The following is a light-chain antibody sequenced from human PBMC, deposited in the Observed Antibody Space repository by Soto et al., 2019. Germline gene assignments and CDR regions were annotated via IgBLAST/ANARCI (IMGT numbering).Light chain of an antibody. J-gene: IGKJ4*01. CDR1: QDINNY. V-gene: IGKV1-27*01. CDR3: QKYDIASRT. CDR2: AAS. Sequence: DIQMTQSPSSLSASVGDRVTITCRASQDINNYLAWYQQRPGKVPKLLIYAASTLQSGVPSRFSGSGSGTDFTLNISSLQPEDVASYYCQKYDIASRTFGGGTMVEVK.